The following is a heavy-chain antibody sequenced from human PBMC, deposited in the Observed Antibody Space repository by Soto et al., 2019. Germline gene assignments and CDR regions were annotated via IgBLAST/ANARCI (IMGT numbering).Heavy chain of an antibody. CDR3: ARQSMVRGVLGWFDP. CDR1: GGSISSSTYY. CDR2: IYYSGIT. D-gene: IGHD3-10*01. J-gene: IGHJ5*02. Sequence: QLQLQESGPGLVKPSETLSLICTVSGGSISSSTYYWGWIRQPPGKGLEWIGNIYYSGITYYNPSLKSRVTISVDTSKNQFSLRLSSVTAADTAMYHCARQSMVRGVLGWFDPWGQGTLVTVSS. V-gene: IGHV4-39*01.